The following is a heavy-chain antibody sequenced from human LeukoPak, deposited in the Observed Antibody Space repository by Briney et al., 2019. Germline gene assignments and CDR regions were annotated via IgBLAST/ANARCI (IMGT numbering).Heavy chain of an antibody. CDR1: GDSVSSSSAA. CDR2: TYYRSKWYN. J-gene: IGHJ4*02. V-gene: IGHV6-1*01. CDR3: ARLGYDFYFDD. D-gene: IGHD3-3*01. Sequence: SQTLSLTCAISGDSVSSSSAAWNWNRQSPSIGLEWLRRTYYRSKWYNDYAVSVKSRITINPNTSKNQFSLQLNSVTPDDTAVYYCARLGYDFYFDDWGQGTLVTVSS.